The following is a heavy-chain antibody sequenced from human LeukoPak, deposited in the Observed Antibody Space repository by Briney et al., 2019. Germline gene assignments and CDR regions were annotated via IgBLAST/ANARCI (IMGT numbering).Heavy chain of an antibody. CDR2: IYYSGST. D-gene: IGHD3-22*01. CDR3: ARHDSSGSFDY. V-gene: IGHV4-59*01. CDR1: GGSISSYY. J-gene: IGHJ4*02. Sequence: PSETLSLTCTVSGGSISSYYWSWIRQPPGKGLEWIGYIYYSGSTNYNPSLKSRVTISVDTSKNQFSLKLSSVTAADTAVYYCARHDSSGSFDYWGQGTLVTVSS.